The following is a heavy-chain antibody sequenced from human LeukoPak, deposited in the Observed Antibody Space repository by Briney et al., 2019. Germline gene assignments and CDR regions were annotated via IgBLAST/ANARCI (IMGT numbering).Heavy chain of an antibody. J-gene: IGHJ3*02. CDR2: IWYDGSNK. V-gene: IGHV3-33*01. Sequence: PGGSLRLSCAASRFTFSSYGMHGVRQAPGKGLEWVAVIWYDGSNKYYADSVKGRFTISRDNSKNTLYLQMNSLRAEDTAVYYCAREEARSIAAVGTTYAFDIWGEGTMVTVSS. CDR3: AREEARSIAAVGTTYAFDI. D-gene: IGHD6-13*01. CDR1: RFTFSSYG.